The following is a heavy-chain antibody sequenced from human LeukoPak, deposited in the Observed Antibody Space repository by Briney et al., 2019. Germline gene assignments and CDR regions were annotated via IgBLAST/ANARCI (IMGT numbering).Heavy chain of an antibody. Sequence: ASVKVSCKASGYTFTSYGISWVRQAPGQGLEWMGWISAYNGNTNYAQKLQGRVTMTTDTSTSTAYMELRSQRSDDTAVYYCARDQRYFDWLLVDYWGQGTLVTVSS. D-gene: IGHD3-9*01. V-gene: IGHV1-18*01. CDR1: GYTFTSYG. CDR3: ARDQRYFDWLLVDY. J-gene: IGHJ4*02. CDR2: ISAYNGNT.